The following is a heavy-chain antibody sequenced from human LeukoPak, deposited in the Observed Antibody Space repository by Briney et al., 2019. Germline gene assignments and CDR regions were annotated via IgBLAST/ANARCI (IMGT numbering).Heavy chain of an antibody. J-gene: IGHJ4*02. CDR1: GFTFSSYE. CDR3: AKRDTSGFYYFDF. CDR2: ISRSGGNT. V-gene: IGHV3-23*01. Sequence: GGSLRLSCAASGFTFSSYEMNWVRQAPGKGLEWVSSISRSGGNTYYADSVKGRFAISRDNSRNTLYLQINSLRAEDTAVYYCAKRDTSGFYYFDFWGQGTLVTVSS. D-gene: IGHD6-19*01.